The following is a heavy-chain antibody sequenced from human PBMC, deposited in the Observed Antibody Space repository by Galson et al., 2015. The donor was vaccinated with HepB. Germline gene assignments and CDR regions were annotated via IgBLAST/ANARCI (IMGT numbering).Heavy chain of an antibody. V-gene: IGHV4-38-2*02. CDR1: GYSISSGYY. CDR2: IYHSGST. CDR3: ARDNGDVVVVAATPSYFDY. J-gene: IGHJ4*01. D-gene: IGHD2-15*01. Sequence: SETLSLTCAVSGYSISSGYYWGWIRQPPGKGLEWIGSIYHSGSTYYNPSLKSRVTISVDTSKNQFSLKLSSVTAADTAVYYCARDNGDVVVVAATPSYFDYWGRGTLVTVSS.